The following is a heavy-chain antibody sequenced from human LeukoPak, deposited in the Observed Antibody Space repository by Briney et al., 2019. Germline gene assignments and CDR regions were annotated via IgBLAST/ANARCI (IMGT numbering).Heavy chain of an antibody. CDR3: ARRSLKLWRNELSLRY. CDR1: GYTFTSYD. J-gene: IGHJ4*02. D-gene: IGHD2-21*01. V-gene: IGHV1-8*01. Sequence: ASVKVSCKASGYTFTSYDINWVRQATGQGLEWMGWMNPNSGNTGYAKKFQGRVTMTRNTSISTAYMELSSLRSEDTAVYYCARRSLKLWRNELSLRYWGQGTLVTVSS. CDR2: MNPNSGNT.